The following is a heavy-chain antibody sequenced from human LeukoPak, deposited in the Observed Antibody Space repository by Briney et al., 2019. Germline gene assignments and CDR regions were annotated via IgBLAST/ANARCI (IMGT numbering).Heavy chain of an antibody. V-gene: IGHV1-69*05. CDR2: IIPIFGTA. Sequence: GSSVKVSCKASGGTFSSYATSWVRQAPGQGLEWMGRIIPIFGTANYAQKFQGRVTITTDESTSTAYMELSSLRSEDTAVYYCATCPGPRGGDWDWGQGTLVTVSS. J-gene: IGHJ4*02. D-gene: IGHD3/OR15-3a*01. CDR3: ATCPGPRGGDWD. CDR1: GGTFSSYA.